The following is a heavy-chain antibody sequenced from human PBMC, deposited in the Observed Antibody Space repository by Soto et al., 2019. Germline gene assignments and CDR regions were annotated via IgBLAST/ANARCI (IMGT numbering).Heavy chain of an antibody. D-gene: IGHD2-15*01. CDR2: IWYDGSNK. J-gene: IGHJ6*02. CDR3: ARDCSGGSCYDNYYYGMDV. CDR1: GFTFSSYG. Sequence: PGGSLRLSCAASGFTFSSYGMHWVRQAPGKGLEWVAVIWYDGSNKYYADSVKGRFTISRDNSKNTLYLQMNSLRAEDTAVYYCARDCSGGSCYDNYYYGMDVWGQGTTVTVSS. V-gene: IGHV3-33*01.